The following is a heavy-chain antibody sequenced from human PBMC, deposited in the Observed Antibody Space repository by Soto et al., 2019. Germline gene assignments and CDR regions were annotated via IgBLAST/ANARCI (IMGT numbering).Heavy chain of an antibody. V-gene: IGHV1-69*13. J-gene: IGHJ6*02. D-gene: IGHD3-16*01. Sequence: GASVKVSCKASGGTFSSYAISWVRQAPGQGLEWMGGIIPIFGTANYAQKFRGRVTITADESTSTAYMELSSLRSEDTAVYYCARARLPYYGMDVWGQGTTVTVSS. CDR2: IIPIFGTA. CDR1: GGTFSSYA. CDR3: ARARLPYYGMDV.